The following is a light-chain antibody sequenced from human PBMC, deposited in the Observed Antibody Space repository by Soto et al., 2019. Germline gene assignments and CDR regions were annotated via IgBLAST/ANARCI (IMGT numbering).Light chain of an antibody. CDR2: GAS. Sequence: EIVLTQSPGTLSLSPGERATLSSRASQSVISRYLTWYQQKPGQAPRLLIYGASSRATGIPDRFSGSGSGTDFTLTISRLEPEDFAVYSCQQYGGSPPITFGQGTRLEIK. CDR3: QQYGGSPPIT. V-gene: IGKV3-20*01. CDR1: QSVISRY. J-gene: IGKJ5*01.